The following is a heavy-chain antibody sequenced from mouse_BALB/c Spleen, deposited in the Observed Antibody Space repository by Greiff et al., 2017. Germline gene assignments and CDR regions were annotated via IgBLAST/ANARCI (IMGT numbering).Heavy chain of an antibody. CDR2: IAPGSGST. D-gene: IGHD1-1*01. J-gene: IGHJ4*01. V-gene: IGHV1S41*01. CDR3: AREDLYYGSMDAMDY. Sequence: DLVKPGASVKLSCKASGYTFTSYWINWIKQRPGQGLEWIGRIAPGSGSTYYNEMFKGKATLTVDTSSSTAYIQLSSLSSEDSAVYFCAREDLYYGSMDAMDYWGQGTSVTGSS. CDR1: GYTFTSYW.